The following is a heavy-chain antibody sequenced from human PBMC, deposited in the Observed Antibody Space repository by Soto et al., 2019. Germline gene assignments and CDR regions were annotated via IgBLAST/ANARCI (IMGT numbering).Heavy chain of an antibody. CDR1: GFTFSSYS. D-gene: IGHD2-2*01. J-gene: IGHJ4*02. V-gene: IGHV3-21*01. CDR3: ARDTLADVYCSSTSCYVGY. CDR2: ISSSSSYI. Sequence: GGSLRLSCAASGFTFSSYSMNWVRQAPGKGLEWVSSISSSSSYIYYADSVKGRFTISRDNAKNSLYLQMNSLRAEDTAVYYCARDTLADVYCSSTSCYVGYWGQGTLVTVSS.